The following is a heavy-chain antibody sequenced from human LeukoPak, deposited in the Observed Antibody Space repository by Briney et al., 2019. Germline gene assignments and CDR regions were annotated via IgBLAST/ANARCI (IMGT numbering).Heavy chain of an antibody. J-gene: IGHJ4*02. D-gene: IGHD1-1*01. V-gene: IGHV3-74*01. CDR3: VKDRTREGNRLFEH. CDR1: VLTFSRYW. Sequence: GGSLRLSCGLSVLTFSRYWMHWVRQAPGKGLVWVSRINTDGTSTNYADSVKGRYTISRDNAKNTLYLQMNSLRDEDTAVYYCVKDRTREGNRLFEHWGQGTLVTVSS. CDR2: INTDGTST.